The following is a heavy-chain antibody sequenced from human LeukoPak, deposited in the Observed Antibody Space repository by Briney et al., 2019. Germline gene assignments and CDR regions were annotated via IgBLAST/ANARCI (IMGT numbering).Heavy chain of an antibody. J-gene: IGHJ5*02. Sequence: GGSLRLSCAASGFTFSSSWMSWVRQAPGKGLEWVAYIKPDGSDKDYVDSVKGRFTISRDNAKNPLYLQMDSLRAEDTAVYYCTRDEAWGQGTLVTVSS. CDR1: GFTFSSSW. CDR3: TRDEA. V-gene: IGHV3-7*01. CDR2: IKPDGSDK.